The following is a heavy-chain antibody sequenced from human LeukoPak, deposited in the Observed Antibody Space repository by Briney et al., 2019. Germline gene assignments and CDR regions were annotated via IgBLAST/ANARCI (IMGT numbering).Heavy chain of an antibody. V-gene: IGHV4-39*07. D-gene: IGHD2-8*02. CDR3: ARDLIGWSMVGYYYYYMDV. J-gene: IGHJ6*03. CDR2: IYYSGST. CDR1: GGSISSSSYY. Sequence: PSETLSLTCTVSGGSISSSSYYWGWIRQPPGKGLEWIGSIYYSGSTYYNPSLKSRVTISVDTSKNQFSLKLSSVTAADTAVYYCARDLIGWSMVGYYYYYMDVWGKGTTVTVSS.